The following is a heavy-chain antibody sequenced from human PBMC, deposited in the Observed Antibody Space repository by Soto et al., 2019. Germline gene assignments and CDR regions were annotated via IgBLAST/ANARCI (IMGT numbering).Heavy chain of an antibody. V-gene: IGHV5-10-1*01. Sequence: GESLKISCKGSGYSFTSYWISWVRQMPGKGLEWMGRIDPSDSYTNYSPSFQGHVTISADKSISTAYLQWSSLKASDTAMYYCAREDYYDSSGPRSGMDVWGQGTTVTVS. D-gene: IGHD3-22*01. CDR1: GYSFTSYW. CDR2: IDPSDSYT. CDR3: AREDYYDSSGPRSGMDV. J-gene: IGHJ6*02.